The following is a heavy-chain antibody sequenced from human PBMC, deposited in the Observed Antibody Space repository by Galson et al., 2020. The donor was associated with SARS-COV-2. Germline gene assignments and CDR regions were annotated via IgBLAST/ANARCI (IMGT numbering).Heavy chain of an antibody. Sequence: SETLSLTCTVSGGSIRSSNYYWGWIRQPPGKGLEWIGSVLNSGTTHYSPSLQSRVTISVDTSKNQFSLNLNSVTAADTAMYYCARDATSRGWYNLFDPWGQGTLVTVSS. J-gene: IGHJ5*02. CDR2: VLNSGTT. CDR3: ARDATSRGWYNLFDP. V-gene: IGHV4-39*07. D-gene: IGHD6-19*01. CDR1: GGSIRSSNYY.